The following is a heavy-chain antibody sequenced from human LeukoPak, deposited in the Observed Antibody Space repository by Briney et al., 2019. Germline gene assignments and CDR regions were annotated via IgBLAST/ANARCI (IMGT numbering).Heavy chain of an antibody. CDR2: IKTDGSFS. J-gene: IGHJ4*02. CDR3: VKDRTTVTLFDY. D-gene: IGHD4-17*01. Sequence: GGSLRLSCAASGFTFNSYWMHWVRQAPGKGLVWVSRIKTDGSFSDYADAVKGRFTISRDNAKNTLYLQMNSLRAEDSAVYYCVKDRTTVTLFDYWGEGALVTVSS. V-gene: IGHV3-74*01. CDR1: GFTFNSYW.